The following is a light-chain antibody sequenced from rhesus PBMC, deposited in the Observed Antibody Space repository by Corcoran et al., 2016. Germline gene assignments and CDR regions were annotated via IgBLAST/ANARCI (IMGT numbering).Light chain of an antibody. CDR1: QGISSY. Sequence: DIQMSQSPSSLSASVGDRVTITCRASQGISSYLNWYQQKPGKAPKLLIYYANSLASGVPSRFSGSGSGTDFTLTISSLQPEDCATYYCQQGNSNPLTFGGGTKVEL. CDR2: YAN. V-gene: IGKV1-32*02. J-gene: IGKJ4*01. CDR3: QQGNSNPLT.